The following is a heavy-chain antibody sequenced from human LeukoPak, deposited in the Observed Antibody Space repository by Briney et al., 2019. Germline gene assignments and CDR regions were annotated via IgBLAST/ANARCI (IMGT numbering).Heavy chain of an antibody. Sequence: PSETLSLTCSVPGASINGYFWSWVRQTPERGLEWIGYVSHTGATTSNPTLKSRVSITIDMSKSQISLSMTSVTAADSALYYCARDRRGSYYTFDVWGPGTIVSVS. CDR3: ARDRRGSYYTFDV. CDR1: GASINGYF. V-gene: IGHV4-59*01. D-gene: IGHD1-26*01. CDR2: VSHTGAT. J-gene: IGHJ3*01.